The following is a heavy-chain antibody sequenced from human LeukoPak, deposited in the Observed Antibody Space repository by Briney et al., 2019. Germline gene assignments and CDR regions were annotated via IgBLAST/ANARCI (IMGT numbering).Heavy chain of an antibody. CDR1: GFTFSSYG. CDR2: ISYDGSNK. D-gene: IGHD3-22*01. V-gene: IGHV3-30*18. CDR3: AKEAGRYYDSSGQGAFDI. Sequence: GGSLRLSCAASGFTFSSYGMHWVRQAPGKGLEWVAVISYDGSNKYYADSVKGRFTISRDNSKNTLYLQMNSLRAEDTAVYYCAKEAGRYYDSSGQGAFDIWGQGTMVTVSS. J-gene: IGHJ3*02.